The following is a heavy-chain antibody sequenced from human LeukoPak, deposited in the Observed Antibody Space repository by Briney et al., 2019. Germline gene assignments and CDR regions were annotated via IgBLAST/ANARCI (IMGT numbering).Heavy chain of an antibody. CDR1: GFTFSSYA. J-gene: IGHJ4*02. D-gene: IGHD5-18*01. CDR2: ISSGGDNT. V-gene: IGHV3-23*01. CDR3: AREDATMVLSLDY. Sequence: GGSLRLSCAASGFTFSSYAMSWVRQAPGKGLGWVSAISSGGDNTYYADSVKGRLTISRDNSKNTLYVQMTSLRAEDTAVYYCAREDATMVLSLDYWGQGALVTVSS.